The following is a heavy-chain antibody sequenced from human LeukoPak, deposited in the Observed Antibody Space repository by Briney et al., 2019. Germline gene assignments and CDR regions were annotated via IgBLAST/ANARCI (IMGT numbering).Heavy chain of an antibody. V-gene: IGHV1-2*02. CDR3: ARDPFGSSGWYYFDY. D-gene: IGHD6-19*01. CDR2: INPNSGGT. J-gene: IGHJ4*02. Sequence: ASVKVSCKASGYTFTGYYMHWVRQAPGQGLEWMGWINPNSGGTNYAQKFQGRVIMTRDTSSYTAYMELSSLRSDDTAVYFCARDPFGSSGWYYFDYWGQGTLVTVSS. CDR1: GYTFTGYY.